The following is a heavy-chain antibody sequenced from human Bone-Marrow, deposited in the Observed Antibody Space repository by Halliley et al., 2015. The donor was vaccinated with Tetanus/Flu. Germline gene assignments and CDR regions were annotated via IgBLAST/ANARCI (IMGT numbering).Heavy chain of an antibody. J-gene: IGHJ3*01. D-gene: IGHD1-26*01. CDR2: VNSDGDTT. Sequence: SVNSDGDTTTYADAVKGRFTISRDNAKNTVYLQMKNLRAEDTAVYYCARDGAAIVGAKIDAFDVWGQGTLVTVSS. V-gene: IGHV3-74*01. CDR3: ARDGAAIVGAKIDAFDV.